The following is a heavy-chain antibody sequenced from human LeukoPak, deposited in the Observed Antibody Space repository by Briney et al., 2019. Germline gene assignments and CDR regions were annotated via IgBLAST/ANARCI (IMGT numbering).Heavy chain of an antibody. CDR3: ARGNYYGSGSYYNGGPKNWFDP. CDR1: GGSISSYY. V-gene: IGHV4-4*07. J-gene: IGHJ5*02. Sequence: SETLSLTCTVSGGSISSYYWSWIRQPAGKGLEWIGRIYTSGSTNYNPSLKSRVTMSVDTSKNQFSLKLSSVTAADTAVYYCARGNYYGSGSYYNGGPKNWFDPWGQGTLVTVSS. CDR2: IYTSGST. D-gene: IGHD3-10*01.